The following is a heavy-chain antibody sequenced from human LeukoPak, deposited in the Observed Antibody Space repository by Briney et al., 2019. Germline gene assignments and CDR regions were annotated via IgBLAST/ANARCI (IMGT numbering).Heavy chain of an antibody. D-gene: IGHD4-17*01. Sequence: GSLRLSCAASGFTFSSYSMNWVRQAPGKGLEWVSYISSSSSTIYYADSVKGRFTISRDNAKNSLYLQMNSLRAEDTAVYYCARSQSLDYGDYTAGYWGQGTLVTVSS. CDR3: ARSQSLDYGDYTAGY. CDR1: GFTFSSYS. V-gene: IGHV3-48*04. J-gene: IGHJ4*02. CDR2: ISSSSSTI.